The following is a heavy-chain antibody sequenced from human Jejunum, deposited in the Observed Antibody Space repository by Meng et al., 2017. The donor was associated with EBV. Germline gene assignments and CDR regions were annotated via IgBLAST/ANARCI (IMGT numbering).Heavy chain of an antibody. CDR2: IIPVFGTA. Sequence: VQSGPEVKKPGSSVKLSCKASGDTFTSHGVGWVRLAPGQGPEWLGGIIPVFGTANYPLRFQDRVTITADKSTNTGYMELGGLRSDDTAVYYCARLFCGDDCFSTYYFDSWGQGTLVTVSS. D-gene: IGHD2-21*01. J-gene: IGHJ4*02. CDR1: GDTFTSHG. V-gene: IGHV1-69*06. CDR3: ARLFCGDDCFSTYYFDS.